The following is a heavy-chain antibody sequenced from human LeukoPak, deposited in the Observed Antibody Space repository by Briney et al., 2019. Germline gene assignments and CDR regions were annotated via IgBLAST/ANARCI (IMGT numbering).Heavy chain of an antibody. Sequence: SETLSLTCTVSGGSISSYYWSWIRQPPGKGLEWIGYTYYSGSTNYNPSLKSRVTISVDTSKNLFSLRLRSVTAADTAVYFCARGRVSSSTWYSTYYYYFYMDVWGKGTTVTVSS. CDR1: GGSISSYY. D-gene: IGHD4-11*01. J-gene: IGHJ6*03. CDR2: TYYSGST. CDR3: ARGRVSSSTWYSTYYYYFYMDV. V-gene: IGHV4-59*01.